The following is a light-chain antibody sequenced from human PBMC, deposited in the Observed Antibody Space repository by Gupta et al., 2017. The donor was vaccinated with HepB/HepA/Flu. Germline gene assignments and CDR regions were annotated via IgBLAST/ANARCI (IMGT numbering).Light chain of an antibody. J-gene: IGLJ3*02. CDR2: NND. V-gene: IGLV1-44*01. CDR3: AAWDDSLNGRV. CDR1: SSNIGRNT. Sequence: QSVLTQPPSTSGTPGQRVTISCSGTSSNIGRNTVNWYQQLPGTAPKLLIDNNDQRPSGVPDRFSGSKSGTSASLAISGLQSYDEADYYCAAWDDSLNGRVFGGGTKLPVL.